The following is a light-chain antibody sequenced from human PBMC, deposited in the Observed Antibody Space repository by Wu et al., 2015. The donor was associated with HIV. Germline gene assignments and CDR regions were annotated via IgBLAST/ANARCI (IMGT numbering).Light chain of an antibody. V-gene: IGKV1-5*03. CDR2: KAS. J-gene: IGKJ1*01. Sequence: DIQMTQSPSTLPASVGDRVTITCRASQSIVGWLAWYQQKPGKAPKLLIYKASSLDSGVPSRFSGSGSGTEFTLTISSLQPDDFATYYCQQCSNYPSTFGQGTKVEI. CDR3: QQCSNYPST. CDR1: QSIVGW.